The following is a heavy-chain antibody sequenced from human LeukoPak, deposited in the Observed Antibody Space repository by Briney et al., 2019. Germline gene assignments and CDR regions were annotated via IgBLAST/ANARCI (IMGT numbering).Heavy chain of an antibody. D-gene: IGHD3-22*01. J-gene: IGHJ4*02. CDR1: GGSISSGGSY. V-gene: IGHV4-31*03. CDR3: ARSVIAYDSSGYYGF. CDR2: IYYSGST. Sequence: SETLSLTCTVSGGSISSGGSYWSWIRQHPGKGLEWIGYIYYSGSTYYNPSLKSRVTISVDTSKNQFSLKLSSVTAADTAVYYCARSVIAYDSSGYYGFWGQGTLVTVSS.